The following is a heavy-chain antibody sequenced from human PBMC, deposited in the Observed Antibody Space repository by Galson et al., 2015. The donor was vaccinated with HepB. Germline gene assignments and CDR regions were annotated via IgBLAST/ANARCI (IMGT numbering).Heavy chain of an antibody. CDR3: ARDFEGATGGY. CDR2: IWYDGSNK. V-gene: IGHV3-33*01. J-gene: IGHJ4*02. CDR1: GFTFSLYG. Sequence: SLRLSCAAAGFTFSLYGMLWVRQAPGQGLEWVAVIWYDGSNKYYADSVKGRFTISRDNSKNTLYLQMNSLRAEDTAVDYCARDFEGATGGYWGQGTLVTVSS. D-gene: IGHD1-26*01.